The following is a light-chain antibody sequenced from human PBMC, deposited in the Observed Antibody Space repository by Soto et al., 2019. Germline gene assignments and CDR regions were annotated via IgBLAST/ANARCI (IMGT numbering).Light chain of an antibody. J-gene: IGKJ1*01. CDR2: DAS. V-gene: IGKV1-5*01. Sequence: DIQMTQSPSTLSGSVGDRVTITCRASQTISSWLAWYQQKPGKAPKLLISDASSLETGVPSRFSGSGSGTEYTLTVSSLQPDDFATDYCHQYHNFPRTFGQGTKVDIK. CDR3: HQYHNFPRT. CDR1: QTISSW.